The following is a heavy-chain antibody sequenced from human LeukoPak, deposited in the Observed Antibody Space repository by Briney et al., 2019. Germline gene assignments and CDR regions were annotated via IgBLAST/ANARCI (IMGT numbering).Heavy chain of an antibody. J-gene: IGHJ4*02. CDR3: AKDSRVIPPY. V-gene: IGHV3-48*01. D-gene: IGHD3-16*02. CDR1: GFTFSSYS. CDR2: ISSTSSTK. Sequence: GGSLRLSCAASGFTFSSYSMNWVRQAPGKGLEWVSYISSTSSTKHHADSVKGRFTISRDNAKNSLYLQMNSLRAEDTAVYYCAKDSRVIPPYWGQGTLVTVSS.